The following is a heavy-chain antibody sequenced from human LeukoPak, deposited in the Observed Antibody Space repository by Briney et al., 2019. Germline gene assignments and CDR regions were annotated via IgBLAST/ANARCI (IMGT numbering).Heavy chain of an antibody. J-gene: IGHJ4*02. Sequence: LETLSLTCTVSGYSISSGYYWGWIRQPPGKGLEWIGSIYHSGSTYYNPSLKSRVTISVDTSKNQFSLKLSSVTAADTAVYYCARVRGGGNGDLDYWGQGTLVTVSS. CDR2: IYHSGST. D-gene: IGHD3-16*01. V-gene: IGHV4-38-2*02. CDR1: GYSISSGYY. CDR3: ARVRGGGNGDLDY.